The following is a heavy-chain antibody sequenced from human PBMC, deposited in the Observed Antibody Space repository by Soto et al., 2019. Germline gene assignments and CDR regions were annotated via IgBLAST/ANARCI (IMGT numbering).Heavy chain of an antibody. CDR2: INHSGIT. J-gene: IGHJ6*02. V-gene: IGHV4-34*01. Sequence: PSETLSLTCGVFSGSLTDHYWTWIRQTPGKGLEWIGEINHSGITDYNPSLKSRVTLSLDTSKNQFSLKVTAPTAADTAVYYCARGKPSGYRFGPRNFFYYGMDVWGPGTTVTVSS. CDR1: SGSLTDHY. CDR3: ARGKPSGYRFGPRNFFYYGMDV. D-gene: IGHD5-18*01.